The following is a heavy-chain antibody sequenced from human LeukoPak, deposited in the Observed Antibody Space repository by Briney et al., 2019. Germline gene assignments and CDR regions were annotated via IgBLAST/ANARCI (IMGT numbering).Heavy chain of an antibody. D-gene: IGHD5-18*01. CDR1: GGSISSYY. J-gene: IGHJ4*02. V-gene: IGHV4-59*12. CDR3: ARVASYSYGYIGY. CDR2: IYYSGST. Sequence: SETLSLTCTVSGGSISSYYWSWIRQPPGKGLEWIGYIYYSGSTNYNPSLKSRVTISVDTSKNQFSLKLSSVTAADTAVYYCARVASYSYGYIGYWGQGTLVTVSS.